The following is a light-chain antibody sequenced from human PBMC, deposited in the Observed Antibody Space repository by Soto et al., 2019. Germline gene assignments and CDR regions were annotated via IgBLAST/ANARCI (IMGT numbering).Light chain of an antibody. J-gene: IGKJ5*01. V-gene: IGKV3-11*01. CDR1: QSVSSY. Sequence: VLTQYPATLSFSTGERSTLSFLASQSVSSYLAWYRQKPGQAPRLLIYDTSNRATGVPARFSGSGSGTDFTLTISSLEPEDCAIYYCQQRQYWPPITFGQGTRLEIK. CDR2: DTS. CDR3: QQRQYWPPIT.